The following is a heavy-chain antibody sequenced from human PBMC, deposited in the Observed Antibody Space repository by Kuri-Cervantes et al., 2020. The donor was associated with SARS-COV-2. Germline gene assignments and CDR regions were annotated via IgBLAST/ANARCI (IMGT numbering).Heavy chain of an antibody. Sequence: SETLSLTCTVSGGSISSYYWSWIRQPPGKGLEWIGYIYYSGSTNYNPSLKSRVTISVDKSKNQFSLKLSSVTAADTAVYYCARDRFWATTYYYYGMDVWGQGTTVTVSS. CDR2: IYYSGST. CDR3: ARDRFWATTYYYYGMDV. V-gene: IGHV4-59*12. CDR1: GGSISSYY. J-gene: IGHJ6*02. D-gene: IGHD5-12*01.